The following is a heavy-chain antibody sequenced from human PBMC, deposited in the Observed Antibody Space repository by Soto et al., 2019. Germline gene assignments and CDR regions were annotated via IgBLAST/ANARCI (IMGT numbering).Heavy chain of an antibody. CDR1: GYTFTSYG. CDR3: ARVGGCSSTSSEPFPHDGMEV. V-gene: IGHV1-18*01. CDR2: ISAYNGNT. D-gene: IGHD2-2*01. J-gene: IGHJ6*02. Sequence: ASVKMSCKASGYTFTSYGISWVRQAPGQGLEWMGWISAYNGNTNYAQKLQGRVTMTTDTSTSTAYMELRSLRSDDTAVYYCARVGGCSSTSSEPFPHDGMEVWGQGTSVTVSS.